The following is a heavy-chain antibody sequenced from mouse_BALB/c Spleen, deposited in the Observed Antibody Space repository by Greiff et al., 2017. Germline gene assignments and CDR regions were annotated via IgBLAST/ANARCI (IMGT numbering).Heavy chain of an antibody. CDR1: GFTFSSYT. V-gene: IGHV5-12-2*01. J-gene: IGHJ4*01. Sequence: EAKVVESGGGLVQPGGSLKLSCAASGFTFSSYTMSWVRQTPEKRLEWVAYISNGGGSTYYPDTVKGRFTISRDNAKNTLYLQMSSLKSEDTAMYYCARHDGNYVGGAMDYWGQGTSVTVSS. CDR3: ARHDGNYVGGAMDY. D-gene: IGHD2-1*01. CDR2: ISNGGGST.